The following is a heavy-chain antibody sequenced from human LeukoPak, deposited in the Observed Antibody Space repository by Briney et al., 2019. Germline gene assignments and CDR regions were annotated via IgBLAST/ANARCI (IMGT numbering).Heavy chain of an antibody. Sequence: SETLSLTCTVSGGSISSYYWSWIRQPPGKGLEWVGYISNSGSTNYNPSLRSRVTISKDTSKNQFSLKVNSVTAADTAVYYCARGSSSSWPRVWFDPWGQGTLVTVSS. V-gene: IGHV4-59*01. CDR1: GGSISSYY. CDR2: ISNSGST. CDR3: ARGSSSSWPRVWFDP. J-gene: IGHJ5*02. D-gene: IGHD6-13*01.